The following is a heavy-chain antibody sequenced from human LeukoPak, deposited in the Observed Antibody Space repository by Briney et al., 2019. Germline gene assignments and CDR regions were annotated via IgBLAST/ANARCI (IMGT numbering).Heavy chain of an antibody. Sequence: GRSLRLSCAASGFTFSSYGMHWVRQAPGKGLEWVAVIWYDGSNKYYADSVKGRFTISRDNSRNTVYLQMNSLRAEDTAMYYCTTGGAIWGQGTMVTVSS. CDR2: IWYDGSNK. J-gene: IGHJ3*02. V-gene: IGHV3-33*01. CDR1: GFTFSSYG. CDR3: TTGGAI.